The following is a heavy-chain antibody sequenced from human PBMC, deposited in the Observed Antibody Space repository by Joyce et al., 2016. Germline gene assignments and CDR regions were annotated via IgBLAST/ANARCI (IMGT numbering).Heavy chain of an antibody. CDR1: GYTFTSYG. J-gene: IGHJ4*02. CDR3: ARLVIVETTTGDFDY. V-gene: IGHV1-18*04. CDR2: ISTSTRNT. D-gene: IGHD1-26*01. Sequence: QVQLVQSGAEVKKPGASVKVSCKASGYTFTSYGISWVRQAPGQGLEWMGWISTSTRNTNYAQKFQGRVTMTTDTSTTTAYMELRSLRSEDTASYYCARLVIVETTTGDFDYWGQGTLVTVSS.